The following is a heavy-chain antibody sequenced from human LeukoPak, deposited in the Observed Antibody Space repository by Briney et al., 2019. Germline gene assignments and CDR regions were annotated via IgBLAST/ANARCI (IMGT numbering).Heavy chain of an antibody. V-gene: IGHV1-18*01. CDR1: GYTFTSYG. CDR2: ISAYNGNT. CDR3: ALDYGGNLRPYYFDY. D-gene: IGHD4-23*01. J-gene: IGHJ4*02. Sequence: ASVKVSCKASGYTFTSYGISWVRQAPGQGLEWMGWISAYNGNTNYAQKLQGRVTMTTDTSTSTAYMELRSLRSDDTAVYYCALDYGGNLRPYYFDYWGQGTLVTVSS.